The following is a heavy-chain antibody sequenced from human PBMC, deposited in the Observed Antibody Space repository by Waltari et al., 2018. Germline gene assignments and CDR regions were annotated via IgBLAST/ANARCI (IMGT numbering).Heavy chain of an antibody. D-gene: IGHD4-4*01. J-gene: IGHJ3*02. V-gene: IGHV4-34*01. CDR3: ALQQIPGGDAFDI. CDR2: INHSGST. CDR1: AGSFSGYY. Sequence: QVQLQQWGAGLLTPSETLSLTCAVYAGSFSGYYWRWIRQPPGKGLEWIGEINHSGSTNYNPSLKSRVTISVDTSKNQFSLKLSSVTAADTAVYYCALQQIPGGDAFDIWGQGTMVTVSS.